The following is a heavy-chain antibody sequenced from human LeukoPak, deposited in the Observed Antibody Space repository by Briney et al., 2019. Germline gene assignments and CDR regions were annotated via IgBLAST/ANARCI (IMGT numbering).Heavy chain of an antibody. CDR1: GGSISSGGYY. CDR2: IYYSGST. J-gene: IGHJ6*03. D-gene: IGHD4-17*01. V-gene: IGHV4-31*03. Sequence: SETLSLTCTVSGGSISSGGYYWSWTRQHPGKGLEWIGYIYYSGSTYYNPSLKSRVTISVDTSKNQFSLKLSSVTAADTAVYYCARHYGDYGPAPHYYYYYMDVWGKGTTVTVSS. CDR3: ARHYGDYGPAPHYYYYYMDV.